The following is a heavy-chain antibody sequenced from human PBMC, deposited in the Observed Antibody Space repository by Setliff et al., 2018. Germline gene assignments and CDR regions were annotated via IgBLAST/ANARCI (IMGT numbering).Heavy chain of an antibody. D-gene: IGHD6-13*01. V-gene: IGHV4-38-2*02. J-gene: IGHJ4*02. Sequence: SETLSLTCTVSGYSISSGYYWGWIRQPPGKGLEWIGSIYHSGSTYYNPSLKSRVTISVDTSKNQFSLKLSSVTAADTAVYYCARGSAAALSNWGQGTLVTV. CDR1: GYSISSGYY. CDR2: IYHSGST. CDR3: ARGSAAALSN.